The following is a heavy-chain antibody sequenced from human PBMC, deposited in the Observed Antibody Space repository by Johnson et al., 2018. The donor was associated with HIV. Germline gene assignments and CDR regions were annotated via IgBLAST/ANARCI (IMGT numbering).Heavy chain of an antibody. V-gene: IGHV3-33*08. D-gene: IGHD4-23*01. Sequence: QVQLVESGGGLVQPGGSLRLSCVSSGFSVSDNSMSWVRQAPGKGLEWVAFIRYDGSNKYYADSVKGRFTISRDNAKNTLYLQMNSLRAEDTAVYYCARDDYGGLDAFDIWGQGTMVTVSS. CDR3: ARDDYGGLDAFDI. CDR1: GFSVSDNS. J-gene: IGHJ3*02. CDR2: IRYDGSNK.